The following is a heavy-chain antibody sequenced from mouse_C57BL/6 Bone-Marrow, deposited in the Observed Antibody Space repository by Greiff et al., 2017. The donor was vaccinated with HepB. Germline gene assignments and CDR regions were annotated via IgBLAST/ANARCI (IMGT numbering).Heavy chain of an antibody. CDR2: ISYDGSN. V-gene: IGHV3-6*01. J-gene: IGHJ2*01. CDR1: GYSITSGYY. Sequence: ESGPGLVKPSQSLSLTCSVTGYSITSGYYWNWIRQFPGNKLEWMGYISYDGSNNYNPSLKNRISITRDTSKNQFFLKLNSVTTEDTATYYCARDGTGTGYFDYWGQGTTLTVAS. CDR3: ARDGTGTGYFDY. D-gene: IGHD4-1*01.